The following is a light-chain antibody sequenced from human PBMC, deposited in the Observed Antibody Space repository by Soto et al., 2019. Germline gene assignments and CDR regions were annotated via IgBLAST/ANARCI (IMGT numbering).Light chain of an antibody. Sequence: QSALTQPASVSGSPGQSITIYCTGTSSDVGGYKYVSWYQQHPGKAPKLMIYEVNSRPSGVSNRFSGSKSGNTASLTISGLQAEDEADYYCSSLTTSDTWVFGGGTKLTVL. CDR1: SSDVGGYKY. CDR2: EVN. V-gene: IGLV2-14*01. CDR3: SSLTTSDTWV. J-gene: IGLJ3*02.